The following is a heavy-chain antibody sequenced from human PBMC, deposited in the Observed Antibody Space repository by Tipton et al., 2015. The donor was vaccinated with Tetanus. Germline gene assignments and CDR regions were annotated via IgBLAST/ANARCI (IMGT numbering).Heavy chain of an antibody. CDR2: ISWNSGTI. CDR3: AKAKSWINLFFGDI. D-gene: IGHD3-10*01. J-gene: IGHJ4*02. Sequence: SLRLSCAASGFTFDDYAMHWVRQVPGKGLEWVSGISWNSGTIGYADSVKGRFTMSRDNRKNSLYLQMNSLRAEDTAVYFCAKAKSWINLFFGDIWGQGTLVTVSS. V-gene: IGHV3-9*01. CDR1: GFTFDDYA.